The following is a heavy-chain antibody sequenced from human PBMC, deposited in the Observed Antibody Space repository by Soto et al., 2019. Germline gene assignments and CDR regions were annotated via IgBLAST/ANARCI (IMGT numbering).Heavy chain of an antibody. Sequence: GSLRLSCAASGFTFSSYSMNWVRQAPGKGLEWVSSINSSSSYIYYADSVKGRFTISRDNAKNSLYLQMNSLRAEDTAVYYCARDYDFWSGYPELDYYYYGMDVWGQGTTVTVSS. J-gene: IGHJ6*02. V-gene: IGHV3-21*01. CDR2: INSSSSYI. CDR1: GFTFSSYS. D-gene: IGHD3-3*01. CDR3: ARDYDFWSGYPELDYYYYGMDV.